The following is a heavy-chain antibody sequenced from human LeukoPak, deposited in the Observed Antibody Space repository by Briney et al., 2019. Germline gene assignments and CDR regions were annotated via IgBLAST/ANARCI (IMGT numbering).Heavy chain of an antibody. V-gene: IGHV1-69*04. J-gene: IGHJ3*02. Sequence: SVKVSCKASGGTFSSYAISWVRQAPGQGLEWTGRIIPILGIANYAQKFQGRVTITADKSTSTAYMELSSLRSEDTAVYYCARNRNDAFDIWGQGTMVTVSS. CDR1: GGTFSSYA. CDR3: ARNRNDAFDI. CDR2: IIPILGIA. D-gene: IGHD2/OR15-2a*01.